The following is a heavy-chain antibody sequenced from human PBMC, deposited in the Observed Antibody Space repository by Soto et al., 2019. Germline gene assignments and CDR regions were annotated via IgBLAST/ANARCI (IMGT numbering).Heavy chain of an antibody. J-gene: IGHJ2*01. D-gene: IGHD3-22*01. CDR1: GFTFSSYA. CDR2: ISGSGGST. V-gene: IGHV3-23*01. CDR3: AKVYDSSGYPLYWYFDL. Sequence: LRLSCAASGFTFSSYAMSWVRQAPGKGLEWVSAISGSGGSTYYADSVKGRFTISRDNSKNTLYLQMNSLRAEDTAVYYCAKVYDSSGYPLYWYFDLRGRGTLVT.